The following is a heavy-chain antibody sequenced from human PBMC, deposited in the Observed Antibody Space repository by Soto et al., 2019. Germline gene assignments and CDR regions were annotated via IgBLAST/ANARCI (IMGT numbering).Heavy chain of an antibody. CDR2: IYYSGST. Sequence: SETLSLTCTVSGGSISSYYWSWIRQPPGKGLEWIGYIYYSGSTNYNPSLKSRVTISVDTSKNQFSLKLSSVTAADTAVYYCARHSRDYYDSSAYGMDVWGQGTTVT. V-gene: IGHV4-59*08. D-gene: IGHD3-22*01. CDR3: ARHSRDYYDSSAYGMDV. J-gene: IGHJ6*02. CDR1: GGSISSYY.